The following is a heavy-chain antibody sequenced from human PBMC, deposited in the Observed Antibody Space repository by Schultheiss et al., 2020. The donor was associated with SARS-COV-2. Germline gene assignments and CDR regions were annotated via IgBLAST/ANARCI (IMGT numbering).Heavy chain of an antibody. V-gene: IGHV4-61*02. Sequence: SQTLSLTCTVSGYSISSGYYWSWIRQPAGKGLEWIGRIYTSGSTYYNPSLKSRVTMSVDTSKNQFSLKLSSVTAADTAVYYCARAHTSYIAARLRWFDPWGQGTLVTVS. CDR2: IYTSGST. J-gene: IGHJ5*02. CDR1: GYSISSGYY. D-gene: IGHD6-6*01. CDR3: ARAHTSYIAARLRWFDP.